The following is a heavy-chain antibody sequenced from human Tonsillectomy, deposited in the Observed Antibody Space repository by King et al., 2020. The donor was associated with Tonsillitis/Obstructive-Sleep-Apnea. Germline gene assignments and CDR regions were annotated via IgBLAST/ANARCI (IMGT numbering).Heavy chain of an antibody. V-gene: IGHV1-69*01. Sequence: VQLVESGAEVKKPGSSVKVSCKASGGTFSSYAISWVRQAPGQGLEWMGGIIPIFGTANYAQKFQGRVTITADESTSTAYMELSSLRSEDTAVYYCARDPPDTAANSGYDYTEFDYWGQGTLVTVSS. J-gene: IGHJ4*02. D-gene: IGHD5-12*01. CDR2: IIPIFGTA. CDR3: ARDPPDTAANSGYDYTEFDY. CDR1: GGTFSSYA.